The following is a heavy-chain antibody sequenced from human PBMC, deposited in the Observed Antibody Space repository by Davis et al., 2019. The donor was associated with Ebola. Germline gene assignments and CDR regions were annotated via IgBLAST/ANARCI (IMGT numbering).Heavy chain of an antibody. J-gene: IGHJ4*02. Sequence: GESLKISCKGSGYSFTSYWISWVRQASGKGLEWVGRIRSKANSYATAYAASVKGRFTISRDDSKNTAYLQMNSLKTEDTAVYYCTRTYSSGVDYWGQGTLVTVSS. V-gene: IGHV3-73*01. CDR1: GYSFTSYW. CDR3: TRTYSSGVDY. D-gene: IGHD6-19*01. CDR2: IRSKANSYAT.